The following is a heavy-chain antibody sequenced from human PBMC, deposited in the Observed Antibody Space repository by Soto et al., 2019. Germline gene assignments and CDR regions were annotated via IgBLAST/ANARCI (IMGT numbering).Heavy chain of an antibody. J-gene: IGHJ6*02. D-gene: IGHD1-26*01. Sequence: QVQLMQSGAEVKKPGSSVKVSCKASGGTFSSYAISWVRQAPGQGLEWMGGIIPIFGTANYAQKFQGRVTITADESTSTAYMELSSLRSEDTAVYYCAVQSTRWELRHSGMDVWGQGTTVTVSS. CDR1: GGTFSSYA. CDR2: IIPIFGTA. V-gene: IGHV1-69*01. CDR3: AVQSTRWELRHSGMDV.